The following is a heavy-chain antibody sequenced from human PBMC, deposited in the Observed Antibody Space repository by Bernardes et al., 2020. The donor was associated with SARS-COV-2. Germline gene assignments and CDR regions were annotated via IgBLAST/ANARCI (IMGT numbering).Heavy chain of an antibody. J-gene: IGHJ6*02. CDR2: IYHSGST. V-gene: IGHV4-4*02. D-gene: IGHD6-19*01. CDR1: GGSISSSNW. CDR3: AREAVAGDYYGMDV. Sequence: SETLSLTCAVSGGSISSSNWWSWVRQPPGKGLEWIGEIYHSGSTNYNPSLKSRVTISVDKSKNQFSLKLSSVTAADTAVYYCAREAVAGDYYGMDVWGQGTTVTVSS.